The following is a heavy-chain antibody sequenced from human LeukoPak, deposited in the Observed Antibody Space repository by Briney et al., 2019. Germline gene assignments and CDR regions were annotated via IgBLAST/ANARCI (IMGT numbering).Heavy chain of an antibody. CDR2: MYYSGST. D-gene: IGHD3-10*01. CDR3: ARDYYGSGSQDI. J-gene: IGHJ4*02. CDR1: GGSISSYF. Sequence: SETLSLTCTVSGGSISSYFWSWIRQPPGKGREWIGYMYYSGSTKYNPSLKRRVTISVNTSKIHFSLKMSSVTAADTAIYYCARDYYGSGSQDIWGQGTLVTVSS. V-gene: IGHV4-59*01.